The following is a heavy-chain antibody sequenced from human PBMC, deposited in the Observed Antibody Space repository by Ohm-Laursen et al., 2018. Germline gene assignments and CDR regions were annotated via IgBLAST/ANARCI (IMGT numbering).Heavy chain of an antibody. CDR2: IYSGGST. D-gene: IGHD4-17*01. J-gene: IGHJ4*02. CDR3: ASSHYGDYGRYY. CDR1: GFTVSSNY. Sequence: SLRLSCADSGFTVSSNYMSWVRQAPGKGLEWVSVIYSGGSTYYADSVKGRFTISRDNSKNTLYLQMNSLRAEDTAVYYCASSHYGDYGRYYWGQGTLVTVSS. V-gene: IGHV3-53*01.